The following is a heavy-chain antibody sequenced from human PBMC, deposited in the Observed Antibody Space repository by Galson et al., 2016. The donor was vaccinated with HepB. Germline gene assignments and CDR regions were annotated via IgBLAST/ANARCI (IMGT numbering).Heavy chain of an antibody. CDR3: ARVSAAGGTRLFDY. J-gene: IGHJ4*02. V-gene: IGHV3-23*01. D-gene: IGHD6-13*01. CDR1: GFTFSSFA. CDR2: ISGSGDTT. Sequence: SLRLSCAASGFTFSSFAMTWVRQAPGKGLEWVSLISGSGDTTYYTDSVKGRFTISRDNSKNTLYLQMNSLRAEDTAVYYCARVSAAGGTRLFDYWGQGTLVTVSS.